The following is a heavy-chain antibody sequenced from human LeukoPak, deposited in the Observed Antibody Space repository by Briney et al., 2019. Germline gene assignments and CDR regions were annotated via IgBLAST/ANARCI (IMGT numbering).Heavy chain of an antibody. CDR2: TYYRSKWYN. CDR3: ARALASSSWYEYYFDY. J-gene: IGHJ4*02. D-gene: IGHD6-13*01. V-gene: IGHV6-1*01. Sequence: SQTLSLTCAISGDSVSSNSAAWNWIRQSPSRGLEWLGRTYYRSKWYNNYAVSVKSRITINPDTSKNQFSLQLNSVTPEDTAVYYCARALASSSWYEYYFDYWGQGTLVTASS. CDR1: GDSVSSNSAA.